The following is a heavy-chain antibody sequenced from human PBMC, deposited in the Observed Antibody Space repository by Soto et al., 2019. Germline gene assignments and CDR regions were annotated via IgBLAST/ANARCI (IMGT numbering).Heavy chain of an antibody. CDR3: ARGLKHWLVRAVWPEYNWIDP. J-gene: IGHJ5*02. V-gene: IGHV4-34*01. D-gene: IGHD6-19*01. Sequence: SETLSLTCAVYGGSFSGYYWSWIRQPPGKGLEWIGEINHSGSTNYNPSLKSRVTISVDTSKNQFSLRLSSVTAADTAVYYCARGLKHWLVRAVWPEYNWIDPGGQGTLVTVSS. CDR2: INHSGST. CDR1: GGSFSGYY.